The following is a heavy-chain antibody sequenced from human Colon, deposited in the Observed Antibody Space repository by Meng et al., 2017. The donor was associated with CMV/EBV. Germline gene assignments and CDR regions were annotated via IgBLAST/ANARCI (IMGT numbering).Heavy chain of an antibody. CDR1: GFTFDTYS. V-gene: IGHV3-21*01. CDR2: ISISATKI. D-gene: IGHD1-26*01. Sequence: GESLKISCAASGFTFDTYSMNWVRQAPGKGLEWVSSISISATKIYYADSVRGRFTVSRDDATDSLYLQLNSLRAEDTALYYCARDKGILGGTFDYWGQGTLVTVSS. J-gene: IGHJ4*02. CDR3: ARDKGILGGTFDY.